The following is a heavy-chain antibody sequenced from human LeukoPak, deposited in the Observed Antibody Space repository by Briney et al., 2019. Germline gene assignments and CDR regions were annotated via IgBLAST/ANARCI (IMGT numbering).Heavy chain of an antibody. CDR2: ISGSGGST. J-gene: IGHJ6*02. CDR1: GFTLSSYA. Sequence: PGGSLRLSCAASGFTLSSYAMSWVRQAPGKGLEWVSAISGSGGSTYYADSVKGRFTISRDNSKNTLYLQMNSLRAEDTAVYYCASTMIAAVGANYYGMDVWGQGTTVTVSS. V-gene: IGHV3-23*01. CDR3: ASTMIAAVGANYYGMDV. D-gene: IGHD6-13*01.